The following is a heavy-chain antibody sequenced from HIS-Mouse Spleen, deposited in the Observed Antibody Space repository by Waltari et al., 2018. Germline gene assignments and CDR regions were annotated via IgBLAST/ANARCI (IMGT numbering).Heavy chain of an antibody. V-gene: IGHV4-39*07. Sequence: QLQLQESGPGLVKPSETLSLTCTVSGGSISSSSYYWGWIRQPPGKGLGWIGETYYSGRTYSNPSLKSRVTISVDTSKTQFSLKLSSVTAADTAVYYCAREIPYSSSWYDWYFDLWGRGTLVTVSS. CDR1: GGSISSSSYY. CDR2: TYYSGRT. CDR3: AREIPYSSSWYDWYFDL. D-gene: IGHD6-13*01. J-gene: IGHJ2*01.